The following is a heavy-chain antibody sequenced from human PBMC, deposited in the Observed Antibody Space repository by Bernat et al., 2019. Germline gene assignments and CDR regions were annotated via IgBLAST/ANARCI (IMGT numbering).Heavy chain of an antibody. CDR2: FYYSWST. V-gene: IGHV4-39*01. D-gene: IGHD2-21*01. J-gene: IGHJ4*02. Sequence: QLQLQESGPGLVKPSDTLSLTCTVSGGSISSSSYYWGWTRQPPGKGLEWIGSFYYSWSTYYNPSLKSRVTISVDTSKNRFSLKLSSVTAADTAVYYCARHRAGVWYYFDYWGQGTLVTVSS. CDR3: ARHRAGVWYYFDY. CDR1: GGSISSSSYY.